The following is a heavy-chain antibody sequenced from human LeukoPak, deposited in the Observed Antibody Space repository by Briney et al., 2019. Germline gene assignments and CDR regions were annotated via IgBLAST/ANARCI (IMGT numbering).Heavy chain of an antibody. Sequence: GGSLRLSCEASGFTFTSYAISWVRQAPGKGLEWVSAISGSGGSTYYADTVKGRFTISRDNSTNTLYLQMNSLRAEDTAVYYCAKDLQTLGYWGQGTLVTVSS. CDR1: GFTFTSYA. V-gene: IGHV3-23*01. CDR2: ISGSGGST. CDR3: AKDLQTLGY. J-gene: IGHJ4*02. D-gene: IGHD6-13*01.